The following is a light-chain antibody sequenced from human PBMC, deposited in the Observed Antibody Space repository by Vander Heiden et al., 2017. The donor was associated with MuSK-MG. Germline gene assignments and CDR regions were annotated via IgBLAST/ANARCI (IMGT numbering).Light chain of an antibody. CDR3: QQRDSTPLT. CDR2: AAS. J-gene: IGKJ4*01. Sequence: DIKITQSPSSLSASVGDRVTITCRASQSISSYLNWYQQKPGKAPKLLIYAASSLQSGVPSRCSGSGAGTDFTLTISSLEPEDFATYYCQQRDSTPLTFGGGTKVEIK. CDR1: QSISSY. V-gene: IGKV1-39*01.